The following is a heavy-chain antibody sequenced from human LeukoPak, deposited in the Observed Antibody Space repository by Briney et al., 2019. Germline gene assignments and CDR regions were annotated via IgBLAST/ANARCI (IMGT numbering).Heavy chain of an antibody. D-gene: IGHD3-22*01. CDR2: ISGGGGGT. Sequence: GGSPRLSCAVSGITLSNYAMSWVRQAPGKGLEWVAGISGGGGGTNYADSVKGRFTISRDNPKNTLYLQMNNLRAADTAVYFCAKRRVVIRVILVGFHKEAYYFDSWGQGALVTVSS. V-gene: IGHV3-23*01. CDR1: GITLSNYA. CDR3: AKRRVVIRVILVGFHKEAYYFDS. J-gene: IGHJ4*02.